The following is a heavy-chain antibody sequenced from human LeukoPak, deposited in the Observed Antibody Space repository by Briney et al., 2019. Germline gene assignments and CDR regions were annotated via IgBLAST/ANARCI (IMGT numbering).Heavy chain of an antibody. CDR1: GGSFSGYY. CDR2: INHSGST. J-gene: IGHJ5*02. V-gene: IGHV4-34*01. D-gene: IGHD1-26*01. CDR3: ARGPNSYNH. Sequence: PSETLSLTCAVYGGSFSGYYRSWIRQPPGKGLEWIGEINHSGSTNYNPSLKSRVTISVDTSKNQFSLKLSSVTAADTAVYYCARGPNSYNHWGQGTLVTVSS.